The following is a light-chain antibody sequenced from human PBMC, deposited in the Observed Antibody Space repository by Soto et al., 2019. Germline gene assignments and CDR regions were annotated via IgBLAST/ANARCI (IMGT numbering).Light chain of an antibody. CDR3: SSYTSSSTLE. CDR2: DVS. J-gene: IGLJ2*01. Sequence: QSALTQHASVSGSPGQSITISCTGTSSDVGGYNYVSWYQQHPGKAPKLMIYDVSNRPSGVSNRFSGSKSGNTASLTISGLQAEDEADYYCSSYTSSSTLEIGGGTKLTVL. V-gene: IGLV2-14*01. CDR1: SSDVGGYNY.